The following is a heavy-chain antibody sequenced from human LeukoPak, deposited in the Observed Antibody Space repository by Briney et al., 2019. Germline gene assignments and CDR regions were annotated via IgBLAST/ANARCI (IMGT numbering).Heavy chain of an antibody. D-gene: IGHD6-13*01. J-gene: IGHJ4*02. CDR1: GHSFTTYD. V-gene: IGHV1-8*01. Sequence: ASVKVSCKTSGHSFTTYDINWVRQAPGQGLEWMGWMNPNSGNTGYAQKFQGRVTMTRNTSISTAYMELSSLRSEDTAVYYCARGPVSGSSSTGYVNYWGQGTLVTVSS. CDR3: ARGPVSGSSSTGYVNY. CDR2: MNPNSGNT.